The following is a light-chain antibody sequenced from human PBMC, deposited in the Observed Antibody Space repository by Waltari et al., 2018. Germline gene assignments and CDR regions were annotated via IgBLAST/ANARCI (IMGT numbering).Light chain of an antibody. Sequence: EIVLTQSPGTLSLSPGARVTLSCRASQSVGRSLAWYQQRPGQAPRLLIYDAFTRATGVADRFSGSGSGTDFSLTISRLDPEDFAVYYCQMYVRLPVTFGQGTKVEIK. CDR3: QMYVRLPVT. CDR2: DAF. CDR1: QSVGRS. V-gene: IGKV3-20*01. J-gene: IGKJ1*01.